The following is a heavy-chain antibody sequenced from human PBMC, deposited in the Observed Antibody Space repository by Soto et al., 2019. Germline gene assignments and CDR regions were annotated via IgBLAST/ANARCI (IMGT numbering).Heavy chain of an antibody. J-gene: IGHJ3*02. D-gene: IGHD3-16*01. Sequence: PGGSLRLSCAAPAFTFSNFWMHWVRQAPGKGLVWVSRISSDGSTTNYADSVKGRFTFSRDNARNTLYLQMDSLRAEDTAVYYCARGNYGFNIRGQGSLVT. CDR3: ARGNYGFNI. V-gene: IGHV3-74*01. CDR1: AFTFSNFW. CDR2: ISSDGSTT.